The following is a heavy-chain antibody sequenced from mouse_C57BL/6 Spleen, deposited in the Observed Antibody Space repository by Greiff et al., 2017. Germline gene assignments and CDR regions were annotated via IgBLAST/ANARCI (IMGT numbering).Heavy chain of an antibody. V-gene: IGHV5-17*01. J-gene: IGHJ4*01. D-gene: IGHD4-1*01. CDR1: GFTFSDYG. CDR3: ARDWDPYYYAMDY. CDR2: ISSGSSTN. Sequence: EVMLVESGGGLVKPGGSLKLSCAASGFTFSDYGMHWVRQAPEKGLEWVAYISSGSSTNYYADTVKGRFTISRDNAKNTLFLQMTSLRSEDTAMYYCARDWDPYYYAMDYWGQGTSVTVSS.